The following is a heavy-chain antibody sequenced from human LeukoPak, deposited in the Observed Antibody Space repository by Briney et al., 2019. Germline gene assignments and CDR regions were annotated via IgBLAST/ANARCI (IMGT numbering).Heavy chain of an antibody. CDR1: GFTFRSCE. J-gene: IGHJ3*02. CDR3: ARILSGSGSYGAFDI. Sequence: PGGSLRLSCAASGFTFRSCEMNWVRQAPGKGLEWVSYIGGSGSSIYYADSVKGRFTISRDNAKNSLYLQMNSLRDEDTAVYYCARILSGSGSYGAFDIWGQGTMVTVSS. CDR2: IGGSGSSI. V-gene: IGHV3-48*03. D-gene: IGHD3-10*01.